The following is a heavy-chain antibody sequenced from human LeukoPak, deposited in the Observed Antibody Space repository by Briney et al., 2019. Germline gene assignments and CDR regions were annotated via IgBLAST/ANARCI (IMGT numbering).Heavy chain of an antibody. J-gene: IGHJ6*02. D-gene: IGHD3-10*01. CDR1: RFSFSNNA. V-gene: IGHV3-23*01. CDR3: AKTSQVRQNYYGSGSYYNQGMDV. CDR2: SSASGGTT. Sequence: PGWSLRLSCAASRFSFSNNAMSWVRQAPGKEPDWVSTSSASGGTTYYADSVNGRFTIHRDNSKNTHSLQINSQTAEDTAVYYCAKTSQVRQNYYGSGSYYNQGMDVWGQGTTVTVSS.